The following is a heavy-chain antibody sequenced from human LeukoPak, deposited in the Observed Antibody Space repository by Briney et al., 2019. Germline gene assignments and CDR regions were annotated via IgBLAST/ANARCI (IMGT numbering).Heavy chain of an antibody. V-gene: IGHV3-48*04. CDR2: ISVSSTDI. D-gene: IGHD2-2*01. CDR1: GFTFSYYN. CDR3: AKDWGQVPASISGH. Sequence: HPGGSLRLSCAASGFTFSYYNMNWVRQVPGKGLEWISYISVSSTDIHYADSVKGRFTASRDNAKNSLYLQMNSLRAEDTAVYYCAKDWGQVPASISGHWGQGTLVTVSS. J-gene: IGHJ1*01.